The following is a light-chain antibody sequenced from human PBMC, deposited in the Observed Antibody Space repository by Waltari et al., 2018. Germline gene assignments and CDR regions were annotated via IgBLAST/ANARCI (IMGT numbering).Light chain of an antibody. CDR1: QSISSY. J-gene: IGKJ2*01. CDR2: AAS. CDR3: QQSNSTPYT. V-gene: IGKV1-39*01. Sequence: TCRESQSISSYLNWYQRKPGKAPNLLIYAASSLQSGVPSRFSGSGSGTDFTLTISSLQPEDFATYYCQQSNSTPYTFGQGTKLEIK.